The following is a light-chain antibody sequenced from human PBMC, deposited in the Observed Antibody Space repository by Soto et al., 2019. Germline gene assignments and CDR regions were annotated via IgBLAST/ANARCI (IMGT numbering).Light chain of an antibody. CDR2: GAS. V-gene: IGKV3-20*01. Sequence: EIVFTQSPGTLSLSPGERAILSCRASQSVSNNYLAWYRQKPGQAPKILIYGASNRATVIPDRFSGSGSGTDFTLTISRLEPEDFAVYYCQLYGSSPPFTFGPGTKVDIK. J-gene: IGKJ3*01. CDR3: QLYGSSPPFT. CDR1: QSVSNNY.